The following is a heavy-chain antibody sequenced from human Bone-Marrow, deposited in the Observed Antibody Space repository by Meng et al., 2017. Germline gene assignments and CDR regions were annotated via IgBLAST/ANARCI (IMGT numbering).Heavy chain of an antibody. D-gene: IGHD3-10*01. V-gene: IGHV4-31*03. Sequence: QGAGPRLGKPSHPRSLPCPVSGGSSTSGDSSWSWTRQHPGKGLEWIGFIYYTGSTQYNPSLKSRVTISVDTSKNQFSLKLSSVTAADTAVYYCARATYGSGKDFWGQGTMVTVSS. CDR2: IYYTGST. CDR1: GGSSTSGDSS. CDR3: ARATYGSGKDF. J-gene: IGHJ4*02.